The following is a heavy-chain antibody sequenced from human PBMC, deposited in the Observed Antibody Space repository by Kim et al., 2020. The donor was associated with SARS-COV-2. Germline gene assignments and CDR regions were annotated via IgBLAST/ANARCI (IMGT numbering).Heavy chain of an antibody. Sequence: SVKVRFTISRDNSKTPLYLQMNSLRAEDTAVYYCAKRRQYSSSSIKEIDYWGQGTLVTVSS. J-gene: IGHJ4*02. CDR3: AKRRQYSSSSIKEIDY. D-gene: IGHD6-6*01. V-gene: IGHV3-30*02.